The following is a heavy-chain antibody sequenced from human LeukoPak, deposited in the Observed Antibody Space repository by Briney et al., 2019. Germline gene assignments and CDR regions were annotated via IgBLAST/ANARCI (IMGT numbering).Heavy chain of an antibody. J-gene: IGHJ5*02. Sequence: RTGGSLRLSCAASGFTFSSYAMHWVRQAPGKGLEWVAVISYDGSNKYYADSVKGRFTISRDNSKNTLYLQMNSLRAEDTAVYYCARESIAAAAAWGQGTLVTVSS. CDR3: ARESIAAAAA. V-gene: IGHV3-30-3*01. CDR1: GFTFSSYA. CDR2: ISYDGSNK. D-gene: IGHD6-13*01.